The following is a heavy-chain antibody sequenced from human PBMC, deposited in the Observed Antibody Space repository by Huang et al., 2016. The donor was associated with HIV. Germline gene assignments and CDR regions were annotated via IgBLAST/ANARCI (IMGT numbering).Heavy chain of an antibody. CDR2: INPNSGGT. Sequence: QVQLVQSGAEVKKPGASVKVSCKASGYTFTGYYMHWVRQATGQGLEWMGWINPNSGGTNYAQKVQGRVTMTRDTSISTAYMELSRLRSDDTAVYYCARSYGGSIDYWGQGTLVTVSS. D-gene: IGHD4-17*01. CDR3: ARSYGGSIDY. V-gene: IGHV1-2*02. CDR1: GYTFTGYY. J-gene: IGHJ4*02.